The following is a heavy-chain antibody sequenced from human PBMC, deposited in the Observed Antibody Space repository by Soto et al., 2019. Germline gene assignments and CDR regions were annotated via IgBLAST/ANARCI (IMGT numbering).Heavy chain of an antibody. J-gene: IGHJ6*02. D-gene: IGHD2-15*01. Sequence: VQLVESGGGVVQPGRSLRLSCAASGFTFSSYGMHWVRQAPGKGLEWVSSISSSSSYIYYADSVKGRFTISRDNAKNSLYLQMNSLRAEDTAVYYCARVPQGYCSGGSCYSIYYYYGMDVWGQGTTVTVSS. CDR3: ARVPQGYCSGGSCYSIYYYYGMDV. CDR1: GFTFSSYG. CDR2: ISSSSSYI. V-gene: IGHV3-21*01.